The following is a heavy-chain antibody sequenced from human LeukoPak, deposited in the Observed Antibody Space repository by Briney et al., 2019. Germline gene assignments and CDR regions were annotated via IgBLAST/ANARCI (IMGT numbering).Heavy chain of an antibody. D-gene: IGHD4-17*01. CDR3: ARDRATTVTTWAEIDY. Sequence: GASVKLSCKASGYTFTSYGISWVRQAPGKGLEWMGWISAYNGNTNYAQKLQGRVTMTTDTSTSTAYMELRSLRSDDTAVYYCARDRATTVTTWAEIDYWGQGTLVTVSS. CDR1: GYTFTSYG. J-gene: IGHJ4*02. V-gene: IGHV1-18*01. CDR2: ISAYNGNT.